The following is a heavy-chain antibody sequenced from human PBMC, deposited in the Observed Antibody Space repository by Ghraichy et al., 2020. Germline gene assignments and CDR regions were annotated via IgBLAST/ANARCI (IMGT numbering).Heavy chain of an antibody. D-gene: IGHD2-21*02. V-gene: IGHV4-59*01. CDR2: IYYSGST. Sequence: SETLSLTCTVSGGSISSYYWSWIRQPPGKGLEWIGYIYYSGSTNYNPSLKSRVTISVDTSKNQFSLKLSSVTAADTAVYYCARRPPIVVVTAVRAGAFDIWGQGTMVTVSS. CDR1: GGSISSYY. J-gene: IGHJ3*02. CDR3: ARRPPIVVVTAVRAGAFDI.